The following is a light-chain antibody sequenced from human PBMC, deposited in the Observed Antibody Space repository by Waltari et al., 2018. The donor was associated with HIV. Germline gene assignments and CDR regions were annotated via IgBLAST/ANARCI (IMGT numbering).Light chain of an antibody. CDR2: TNN. CDR3: AAWDDSLSGVV. Sequence: QSVMTQPPSASGTPGQSVTISCSGSSSNIGNNPVNWYQQLPGTAPKLLIYTNNPRPSGFPDRFSGSRSGTSASLAISGLQSEDEADYYCAAWDDSLSGVVFGGGTKLTVL. CDR1: SSNIGNNP. J-gene: IGLJ2*01. V-gene: IGLV1-44*01.